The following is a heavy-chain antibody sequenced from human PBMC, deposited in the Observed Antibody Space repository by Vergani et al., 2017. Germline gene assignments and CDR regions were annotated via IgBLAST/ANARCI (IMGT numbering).Heavy chain of an antibody. CDR1: VGSLSGYY. J-gene: IGHJ4*02. CDR2: VEDSGYF. D-gene: IGHD1-14*01. CDR3: ARSSVSRNPPDYFDN. V-gene: IGHV4-59*01. Sequence: QVQLQESGPGLVRPSETLSLTSTVSVGSLSGYYWNCIRQTPGEGLEWIGYVEDSGYFNYNPSLKTRVSMSSDTSNNQFSLMLCSVTVADTAVYYCARSSVSRNPPDYFDNWGQGTLVTVSS.